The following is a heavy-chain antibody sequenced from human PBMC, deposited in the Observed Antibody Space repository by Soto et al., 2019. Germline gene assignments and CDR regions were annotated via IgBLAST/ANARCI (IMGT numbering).Heavy chain of an antibody. Sequence: GSLRLSCAASGFTFSSYGMHWVRQAPGKGLEWVAVIWYDGSNKYYADSVKGRFTISRDNSKNTLYLQMNSLRAEDTAVYYCARTRLRYFDWLSSPPAHYGMDVWGQGTTVTVSS. D-gene: IGHD3-9*01. CDR2: IWYDGSNK. V-gene: IGHV3-33*01. CDR1: GFTFSSYG. J-gene: IGHJ6*02. CDR3: ARTRLRYFDWLSSPPAHYGMDV.